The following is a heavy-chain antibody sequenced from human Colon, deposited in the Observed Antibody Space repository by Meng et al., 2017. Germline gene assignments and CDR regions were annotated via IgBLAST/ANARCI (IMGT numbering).Heavy chain of an antibody. Sequence: GGSLRPSCAASGFTFSSYAMSWVRQSPAKGLEWVSAIIDNGINTYYADSVKGRFTISRDNFKNTLYLQMNSLRVEDSAVYYCAKAPLRTCTGAICYPFDSWGQGTLVTVSS. D-gene: IGHD2-15*01. CDR1: GFTFSSYA. V-gene: IGHV3-23*01. J-gene: IGHJ4*02. CDR2: IIDNGINT. CDR3: AKAPLRTCTGAICYPFDS.